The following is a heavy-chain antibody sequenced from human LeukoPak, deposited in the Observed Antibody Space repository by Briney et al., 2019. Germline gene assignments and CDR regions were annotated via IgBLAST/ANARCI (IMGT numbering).Heavy chain of an antibody. Sequence: SETLSLTCTVSGGSISPYYWGWIRQPPGKGLEWIGTINYSGTTYYNPSLRSRVTISVDTSKNKFSLKVSSVTAADTALYYCARTRSPATYYDSSGFGYWGQGTLVTVSS. D-gene: IGHD3-22*01. J-gene: IGHJ4*02. CDR3: ARTRSPATYYDSSGFGY. V-gene: IGHV4-39*01. CDR1: GGSISPYY. CDR2: INYSGTT.